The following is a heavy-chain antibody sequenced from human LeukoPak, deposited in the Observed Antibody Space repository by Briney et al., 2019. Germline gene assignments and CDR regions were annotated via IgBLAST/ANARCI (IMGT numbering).Heavy chain of an antibody. Sequence: ASVKVSCKASGYTFTGYYMHWVRRAPGQGLEWMGRINPNSGGTNYAQKFQGRVTMTRDTFISTAYMELSRLRSDDTAVYYCARGYCSSTSCYKVNYWGQGTLVTVSS. D-gene: IGHD2-2*02. CDR1: GYTFTGYY. V-gene: IGHV1-2*06. J-gene: IGHJ4*02. CDR3: ARGYCSSTSCYKVNY. CDR2: INPNSGGT.